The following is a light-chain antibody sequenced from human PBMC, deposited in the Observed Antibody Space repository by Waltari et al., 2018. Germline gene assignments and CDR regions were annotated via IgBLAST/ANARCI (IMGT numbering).Light chain of an antibody. Sequence: SYELTQVPAVSVALGPTLTTTCQGGSLRRYSTRWYQQRPGQTPRLVLYGQDNRPSGIPDRFAGSTSGDTASLTITGAQAEDEADYYCHSRDTISTRVFGGGPRLTV. V-gene: IGLV3-19*01. J-gene: IGLJ3*02. CDR1: SLRRYS. CDR2: GQD. CDR3: HSRDTISTRV.